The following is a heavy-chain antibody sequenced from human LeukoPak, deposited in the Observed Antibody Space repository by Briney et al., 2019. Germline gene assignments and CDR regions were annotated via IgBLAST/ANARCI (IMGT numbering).Heavy chain of an antibody. V-gene: IGHV3-13*01. CDR1: GFTFSTYD. CDR3: ARGGELGFDT. Sequence: GGSLRLSCAASGFTFSTYDMRWDRQALGKGLEWVSGIASAGDTFYSGSVKGRFTISRENAKKSSYLQMNSLRAGDTAVYYCARGGELGFDTWGQGTLVTVSS. D-gene: IGHD1-7*01. J-gene: IGHJ5*02. CDR2: IASAGDT.